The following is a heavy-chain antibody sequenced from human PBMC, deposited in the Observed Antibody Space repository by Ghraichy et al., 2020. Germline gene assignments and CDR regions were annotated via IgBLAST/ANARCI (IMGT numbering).Heavy chain of an antibody. J-gene: IGHJ4*02. V-gene: IGHV4-59*01. CDR2: IYYSGSA. CDR3: ARDASLPHDI. D-gene: IGHD3-9*01. Sequence: SETLSLTCTVSGGSISSYYWSWIRQPPGKGLEWIGYIYYSGSAHYNPSLKSRVTISVDTSKNQFSLKLNSVTAADTAMYYCARDASLPHDIWGQGTLVTVSS. CDR1: GGSISSYY.